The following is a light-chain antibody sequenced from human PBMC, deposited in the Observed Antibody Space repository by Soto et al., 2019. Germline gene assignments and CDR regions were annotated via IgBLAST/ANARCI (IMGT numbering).Light chain of an antibody. CDR1: QSINNY. Sequence: DIPMTQSPSSLSASVGDRVTITCRASQSINNYLNWYQQKPGKAPKLLIYAASSLQSGVPSRFSGSGSGTDFTLTISSLQPEDFATYYCQQSYNTPTFGQGTKLEIK. V-gene: IGKV1-39*01. CDR3: QQSYNTPT. CDR2: AAS. J-gene: IGKJ2*01.